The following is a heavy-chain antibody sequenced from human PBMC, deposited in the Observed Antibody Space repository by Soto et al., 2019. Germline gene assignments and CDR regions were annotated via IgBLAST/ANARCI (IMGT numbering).Heavy chain of an antibody. D-gene: IGHD3-22*01. V-gene: IGHV1-69*06. CDR2: IIPIVGTA. CDR1: EDTFRNSA. Sequence: SVKVSCKASEDTFRNSAISWVRQDHGQGLEWMGGIIPIVGTANYAQKVQGRVTITEETSANKVYLELSSLRSADTAVYYCASTKYDSSAYYYWYLGLWGRGTLVPVSS. J-gene: IGHJ2*01. CDR3: ASTKYDSSAYYYWYLGL.